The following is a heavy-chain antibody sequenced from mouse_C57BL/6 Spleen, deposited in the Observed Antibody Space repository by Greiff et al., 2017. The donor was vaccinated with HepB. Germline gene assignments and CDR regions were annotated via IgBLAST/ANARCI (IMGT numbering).Heavy chain of an antibody. V-gene: IGHV14-1*01. CDR2: IDPEDGDT. CDR3: TTRGITTVVAPMDY. Sequence: EVHLVESGAELVRPGASVKLSCTASGFNIKDYYMHWVKQRPEQGLEWIGRIDPEDGDTEYAPKFQGKATMTADTSSNTAYLQLSSLTSEDTAVYYCTTRGITTVVAPMDYWGQGTSVTVSS. D-gene: IGHD1-1*01. CDR1: GFNIKDYY. J-gene: IGHJ4*01.